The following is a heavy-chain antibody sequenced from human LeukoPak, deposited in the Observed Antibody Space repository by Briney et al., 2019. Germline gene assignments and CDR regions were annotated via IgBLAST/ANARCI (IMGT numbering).Heavy chain of an antibody. CDR1: GGSISSSSYY. J-gene: IGHJ4*02. CDR2: IYYSGST. D-gene: IGHD4-11*01. V-gene: IGHV4-61*05. CDR3: ARGGLGGITAYSNYLFDY. Sequence: SETLSLTCTVSGGSISSSSYYWSWIRQPPGEGLEWIGYIYYSGSTNYNPSLKSRVTISIDTSKNQFSLNLTSVTAADTAVYYCARGGLGGITAYSNYLFDYWGQGTLVTVSS.